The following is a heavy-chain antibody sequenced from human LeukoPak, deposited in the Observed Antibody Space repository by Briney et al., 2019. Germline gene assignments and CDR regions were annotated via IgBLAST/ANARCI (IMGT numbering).Heavy chain of an antibody. CDR3: AKGSGPSKGYFDY. D-gene: IGHD2-15*01. J-gene: IGHJ4*02. CDR2: ISYDGSNK. Sequence: QPGGSLRLSCAASGFTFSSYAMHWVRQAPGKGLEWVAVISYDGSNKYYADSVKGRFTISRDNSKNTLYLQMNSLRAEDTAAYYCAKGSGPSKGYFDYWGQGTLVTVSS. CDR1: GFTFSSYA. V-gene: IGHV3-30*04.